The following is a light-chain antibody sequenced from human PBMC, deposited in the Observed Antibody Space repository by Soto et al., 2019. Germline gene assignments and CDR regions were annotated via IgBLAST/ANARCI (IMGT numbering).Light chain of an antibody. Sequence: EIVMTQSPAALSVSPGERATLSCRASQSVSANLAWHQQKPGQAPRLLIYGASTRATGIPARFSGSRSGTDFTLTISSLQSEDFAVYFCQQYHDWPTFGQGTRLEIK. V-gene: IGKV3-15*01. J-gene: IGKJ5*01. CDR2: GAS. CDR3: QQYHDWPT. CDR1: QSVSAN.